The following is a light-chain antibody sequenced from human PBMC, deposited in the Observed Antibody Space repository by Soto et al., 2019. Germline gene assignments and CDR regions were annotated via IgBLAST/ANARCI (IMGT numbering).Light chain of an antibody. J-gene: IGKJ1*01. CDR3: EQYNSYSQA. Sequence: DIQMTQSPSAMSASVGDIFTITCRASQSISSYLNWYQQQPGKAPKLLIYKASTLKSGVPSRFSGSGTGAECPVTISSLQPDDYAAYYCEQYNSYSQAFGQGTKVDIK. CDR1: QSISSY. CDR2: KAS. V-gene: IGKV1-5*03.